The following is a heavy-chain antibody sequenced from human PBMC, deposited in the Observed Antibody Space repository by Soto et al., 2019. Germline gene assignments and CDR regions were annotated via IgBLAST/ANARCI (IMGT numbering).Heavy chain of an antibody. CDR1: GGSISSSSYY. D-gene: IGHD4-17*01. CDR2: IYYSGST. Sequence: QLQLQESGPGLVKPSETLSLTCTVSGGSISSSSYYWGWIRQPPGKGLEWIGSIYYSGSTYYNPSLKSRVTISVDTSKNQFSLKLSSVTAADTAVYYCARPDLTTVTTVFQHWGQGTLVTVSS. CDR3: ARPDLTTVTTVFQH. V-gene: IGHV4-39*01. J-gene: IGHJ1*01.